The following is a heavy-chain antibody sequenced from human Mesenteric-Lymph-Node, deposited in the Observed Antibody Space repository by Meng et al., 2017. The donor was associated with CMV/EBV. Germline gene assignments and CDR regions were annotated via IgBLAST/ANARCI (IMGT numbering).Heavy chain of an antibody. V-gene: IGHV3-9*01. CDR2: ISWNSGSI. Sequence: GGSLKISCAASGFTFVDYAMHWVRQAPGKGLEWVSGISWNSGSIGYADSVKGRFTISRDNAKNSLYLQMNSLRAEDTAVYYCAREGGAAAVYYYYNGMDVWGQGTTVTVSS. CDR3: AREGGAAAVYYYYNGMDV. CDR1: GFTFVDYA. D-gene: IGHD6-13*01. J-gene: IGHJ6*02.